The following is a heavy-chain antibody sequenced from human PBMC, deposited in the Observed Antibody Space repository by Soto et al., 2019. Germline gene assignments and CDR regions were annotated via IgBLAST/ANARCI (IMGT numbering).Heavy chain of an antibody. CDR2: ISTGSTYI. J-gene: IGHJ4*02. V-gene: IGHV3-21*01. CDR3: ARGGSRSIVGATPDY. CDR1: GLTFSSYT. Sequence: GSLRLSCAASGLTFSSYTMNWDRQAPEKGLEWVSFISTGSTYIYYADSVKGRFTISRDNAKNSLYLQMNSPGAADTAVYYCARGGSRSIVGATPDYWGQGTLVTVSS. D-gene: IGHD1-26*01.